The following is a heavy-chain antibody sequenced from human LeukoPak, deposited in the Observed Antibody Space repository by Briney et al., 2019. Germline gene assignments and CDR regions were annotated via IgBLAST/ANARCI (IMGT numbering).Heavy chain of an antibody. J-gene: IGHJ4*02. CDR3: ARINNDCWSGHYY. CDR2: GCHSGGT. CDR1: GGSISSSNW. D-gene: IGHD3-3*01. V-gene: IGHV4-4*02. Sequence: SETLSLTCAVSGGSISSSNWWSWVRQPPGKGLEWHREGCHSGGTNYNPSLKRRVTISVEKSKNQFSLKVRSVTAAHTSVYLCARINNDCWSGHYYWGQGTLVTVSS.